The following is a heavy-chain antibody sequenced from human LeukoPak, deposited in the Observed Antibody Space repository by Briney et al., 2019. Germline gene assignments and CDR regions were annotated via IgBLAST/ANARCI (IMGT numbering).Heavy chain of an antibody. V-gene: IGHV4-59*01. CDR1: GGSISTYY. D-gene: IGHD3-10*01. CDR2: IDYSGDT. Sequence: PSETLSLTCTVSGGSISTYYWSWIRQPPGERLEWIGYIDYSGDTNYNPSLNSRVTISVDTSKNQVSLKLNSLTAADTAAYYCARSTYYGSGNDFWGQGTLVTVSS. J-gene: IGHJ4*02. CDR3: ARSTYYGSGNDF.